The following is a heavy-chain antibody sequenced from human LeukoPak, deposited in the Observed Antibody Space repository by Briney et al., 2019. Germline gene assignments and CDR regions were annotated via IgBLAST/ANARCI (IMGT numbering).Heavy chain of an antibody. Sequence: GGSLRLSCAASGFTFSSNAMCWVRQAPGKRLEWVSVICGSGGITYYADSVRGRFTISRDNSKNTLYLRMNALDADDTAVDYCANAHLCVTDAEKDYWGQGTLVTVSS. J-gene: IGHJ4*02. CDR3: ANAHLCVTDAEKDY. CDR1: GFTFSSNA. D-gene: IGHD5/OR15-5a*01. CDR2: ICGSGGIT. V-gene: IGHV3-23*01.